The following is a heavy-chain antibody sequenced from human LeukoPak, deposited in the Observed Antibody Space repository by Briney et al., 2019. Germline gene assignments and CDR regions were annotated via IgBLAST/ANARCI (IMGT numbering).Heavy chain of an antibody. V-gene: IGHV3-33*01. J-gene: IGHJ6*02. Sequence: GRSLRLSCAASGFTFSSYGMHWVRQAPGKGLEWVAVIWYDGSNKYYADSVKGRFTISRDNSKNTLYLQMNSLRAEDTAVYYCARGEGYSGYENYYYGMDVWGQGTTVTVSS. CDR3: ARGEGYSGYENYYYGMDV. CDR1: GFTFSSYG. CDR2: IWYDGSNK. D-gene: IGHD5-12*01.